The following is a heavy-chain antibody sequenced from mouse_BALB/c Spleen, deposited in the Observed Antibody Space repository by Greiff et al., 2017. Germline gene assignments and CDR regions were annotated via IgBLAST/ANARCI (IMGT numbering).Heavy chain of an antibody. CDR2: INPSNGRT. D-gene: IGHD2-14*01. Sequence: QVQLQQPGAELVKPGASVKLSCKASGYTFTSYWMHWVKQRPGQGLEWIGEINPSNGRTNYNEKFKSKATLTVDKSSSTAYMQLSSLTSEDSAVYYCAREEDYYRYDEFAYWGQGTLVTVSA. V-gene: IGHV1S81*02. CDR3: AREEDYYRYDEFAY. J-gene: IGHJ3*01. CDR1: GYTFTSYW.